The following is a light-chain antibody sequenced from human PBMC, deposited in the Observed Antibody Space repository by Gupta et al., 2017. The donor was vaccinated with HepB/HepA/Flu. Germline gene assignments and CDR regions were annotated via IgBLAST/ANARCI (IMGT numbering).Light chain of an antibody. CDR1: RSDVGGYNH. Sequence: SALTQPASVSGSPRQSLTISCTGTRSDVGGYNHVYWYQQHPGKSPKLMIYDVSNRPSGVSNRFSGAKSGNTASLTIAGLQAEDEADYYCSSYTSSSTSVVFGGGTKLTVL. J-gene: IGLJ2*01. CDR3: SSYTSSSTSVV. CDR2: DVS. V-gene: IGLV2-14*03.